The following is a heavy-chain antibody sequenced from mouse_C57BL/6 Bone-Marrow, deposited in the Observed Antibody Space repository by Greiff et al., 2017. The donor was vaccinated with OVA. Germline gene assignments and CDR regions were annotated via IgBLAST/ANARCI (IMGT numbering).Heavy chain of an antibody. CDR3: ARRDSNYGWFAY. J-gene: IGHJ3*01. V-gene: IGHV3-6*01. CDR2: ISYDGSN. D-gene: IGHD2-5*01. CDR1: GYSFTSGYY. Sequence: EVKLQESGPGLVKPSQSLSLTCSVSGYSFTSGYYWNWIRQFPGNKLEWMGYISYDGSNNYNPSFKNRIAITRDTSKNQVFLKLNSVTTEDTATYYCARRDSNYGWFAYWGQGTLVTVSA.